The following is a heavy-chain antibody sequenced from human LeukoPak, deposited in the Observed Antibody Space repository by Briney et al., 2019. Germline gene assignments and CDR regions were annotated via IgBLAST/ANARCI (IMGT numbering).Heavy chain of an antibody. D-gene: IGHD3-10*01. CDR1: GASISSYY. CDR2: IYSGGNT. CDR3: ARGGDFSASPTLY. Sequence: SETLSLTCTVSGASISSYYWTWIRQPAGKALEWIGRIYSGGNTNYNPSLESRVTMSVDTSKNQFSLKMTSVTAADTAVYYCARGGDFSASPTLYWGQGTLVTVSS. V-gene: IGHV4-4*07. J-gene: IGHJ4*02.